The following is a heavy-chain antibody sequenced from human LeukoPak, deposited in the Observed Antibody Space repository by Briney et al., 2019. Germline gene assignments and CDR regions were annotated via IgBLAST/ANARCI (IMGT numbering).Heavy chain of an antibody. Sequence: GGSLRLSCAASGFTFSNYYMNWVRQAPGKGLEWVSYISSSSTTIKYADSVKGRFTISRDNAKNSLFLQMNSLRDEDTAAYYCARVSAYSSGWPLLDYWGQGALVTVSS. CDR2: ISSSSTTI. CDR3: ARVSAYSSGWPLLDY. CDR1: GFTFSNYY. V-gene: IGHV3-48*02. J-gene: IGHJ4*02. D-gene: IGHD6-19*01.